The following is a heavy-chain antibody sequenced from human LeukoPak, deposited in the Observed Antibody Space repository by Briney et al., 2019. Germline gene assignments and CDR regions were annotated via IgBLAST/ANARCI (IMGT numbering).Heavy chain of an antibody. CDR1: GFTFSSYS. CDR2: ISSSSSYI. V-gene: IGHV3-21*01. J-gene: IGHJ4*02. Sequence: GGSLRLSCAASGFTFSSYSMNWVRQAPGKGLEWVSSISSSSSYIYYADSVKGRFTISRDNAKNSLYLQMNSLRAEDTAVYYCARHGGVVPAAHNDYWGQGTLVTVSS. CDR3: ARHGGVVPAAHNDY. D-gene: IGHD2-2*01.